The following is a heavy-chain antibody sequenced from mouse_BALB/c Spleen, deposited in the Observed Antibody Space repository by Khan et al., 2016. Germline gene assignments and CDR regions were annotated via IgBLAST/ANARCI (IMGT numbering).Heavy chain of an antibody. CDR2: ISSSGST. CDR1: GDSITSGY. Sequence: EVQLQESGPSLVKPSQTLSLTCSVTGDSITSGYWNWIRKFPGNKLEYMGYISSSGSTYYNPSLKSRISITRDTSTNQYYLQLNSVTTEDTATYYCARYDGSSYVSAMDYWGQGTSVTVSS. CDR3: ARYDGSSYVSAMDY. V-gene: IGHV3-8*02. D-gene: IGHD1-1*01. J-gene: IGHJ4*01.